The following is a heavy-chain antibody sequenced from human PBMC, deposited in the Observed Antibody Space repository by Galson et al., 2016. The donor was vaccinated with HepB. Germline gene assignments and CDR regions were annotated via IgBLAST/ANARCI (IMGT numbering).Heavy chain of an antibody. CDR3: ARYILGMDV. D-gene: IGHD2-2*02. V-gene: IGHV3-33*01. J-gene: IGHJ6*04. Sequence: SLRLSCAASGFTFSSYGMHWVRQAPGKGLEWVAVIWYDGSNKYYADSVKGRFTISRDNSKNSLYLQMNSLRAEDTAVYYCARYILGMDVGGKGTTVTVSS. CDR2: IWYDGSNK. CDR1: GFTFSSYG.